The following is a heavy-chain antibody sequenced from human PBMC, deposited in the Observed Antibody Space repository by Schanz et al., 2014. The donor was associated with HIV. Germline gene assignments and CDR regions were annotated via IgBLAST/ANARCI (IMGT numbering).Heavy chain of an antibody. CDR1: GFSFSNFW. V-gene: IGHV3-7*03. J-gene: IGHJ6*02. CDR2: IKQDESEK. Sequence: EVRLVESGGGLVQSGGSLRLSCAASGFSFSNFWVTWVRQAPGKRLEWVANIKQDESEKYYADSVKGRFTISRDNAKNSLYLQMNSLRAEDTAIYYCAKIRGTRGAYDGMDVWGQGTTVTVSS. D-gene: IGHD3-10*01. CDR3: AKIRGTRGAYDGMDV.